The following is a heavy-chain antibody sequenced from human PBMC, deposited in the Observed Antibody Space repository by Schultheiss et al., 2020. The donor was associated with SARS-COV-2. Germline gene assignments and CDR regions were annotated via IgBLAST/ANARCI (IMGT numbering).Heavy chain of an antibody. CDR3: ARDRIAAAGRSYYYMDV. V-gene: IGHV3-21*01. Sequence: GGSLRLSCAASRLTFSNCEMNWVRQAPGKGLEWVSSISSSSSYIYYADSVKGRFTISRDNAKNSLYLQMNSLRAEDTAVYYCARDRIAAAGRSYYYMDVWGKGTTVTVSS. CDR1: RLTFSNCE. CDR2: ISSSSSYI. D-gene: IGHD6-13*01. J-gene: IGHJ6*03.